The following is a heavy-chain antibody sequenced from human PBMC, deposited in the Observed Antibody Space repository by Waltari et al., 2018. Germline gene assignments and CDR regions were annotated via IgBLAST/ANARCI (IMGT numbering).Heavy chain of an antibody. D-gene: IGHD2-15*01. Sequence: QVQLQESGPGLVKPSGTLSLTCAVSGGSISSSNWWSWVRQPPGKGLEWIGEIYHSGSTNYNPSLKSRVTISVDKSKNQFSLKLSSVTAADTAVYYCAREGRYCSGGSCYGVDYWGQGTLVTVSS. CDR3: AREGRYCSGGSCYGVDY. V-gene: IGHV4-4*02. CDR1: GGSISSSNW. CDR2: IYHSGST. J-gene: IGHJ4*02.